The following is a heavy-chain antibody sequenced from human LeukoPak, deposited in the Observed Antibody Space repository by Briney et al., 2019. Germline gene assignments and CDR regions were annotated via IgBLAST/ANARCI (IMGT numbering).Heavy chain of an antibody. CDR3: SVTDNYYYYMDV. CDR2: INPNSGGT. J-gene: IGHJ6*03. D-gene: IGHD1-20*01. Sequence: ASVKVSCKASGYTFTSYGISWVRQAPGQGLEWMGWINPNSGGTNYAQKFQGRVTMTRDTSISTAYMELSRLRSDDTAVYYCSVTDNYYYYMDVWGKGTTVTVSS. V-gene: IGHV1-2*02. CDR1: GYTFTSYG.